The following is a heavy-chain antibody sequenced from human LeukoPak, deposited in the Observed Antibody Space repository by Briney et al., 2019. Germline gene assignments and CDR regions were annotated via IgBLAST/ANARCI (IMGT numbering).Heavy chain of an antibody. CDR1: GYTFTSYD. J-gene: IGHJ6*02. CDR3: AREGRWLQFKSRGYYYYGMDV. D-gene: IGHD5-24*01. V-gene: IGHV1-8*01. CDR2: MDPNSGNT. Sequence: ASVKVSCKASGYTFTSYDINWVRQATGQGLEWMGWMDPNSGNTGYAQKFQGRVTMTRNTSISTAYMELSSLRSEDTAVYYCAREGRWLQFKSRGYYYYGMDVWGQGTTVTVSS.